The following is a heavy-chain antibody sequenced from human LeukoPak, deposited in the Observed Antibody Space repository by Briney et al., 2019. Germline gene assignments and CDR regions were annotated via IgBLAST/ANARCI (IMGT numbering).Heavy chain of an antibody. D-gene: IGHD6-13*01. CDR2: INPNSGGT. V-gene: IGHV1-2*02. J-gene: IGHJ5*02. CDR3: ARVREAGTGGWFDP. CDR1: GYTFTGYY. Sequence: GASVKVSCKASGYTFTGYYMHWVRQAPGQGLEWMGWINPNSGGTNYAQKFQGRVTMTTDTSTSTAYMELRSLRSDDTAVYYCARVREAGTGGWFDPWGQGTLVTVSS.